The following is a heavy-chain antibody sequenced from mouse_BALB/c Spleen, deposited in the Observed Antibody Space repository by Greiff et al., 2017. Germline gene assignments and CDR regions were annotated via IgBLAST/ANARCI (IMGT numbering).Heavy chain of an antibody. CDR1: GFTFSDYY. CDR3: ARDRGYDDLSGFAY. Sequence: EVKLVESGGGLVKPGGSLKLSCAASGFTFSDYYMYWVRQTPEKRLEWVATISDGGSYTYYPDSVKGRFTISRDNAKNNLYLQMSSLKSEDTAMYYCARDRGYDDLSGFAYWGQGTLVTVSA. D-gene: IGHD2-14*01. CDR2: ISDGGSYT. J-gene: IGHJ3*01. V-gene: IGHV5-4*02.